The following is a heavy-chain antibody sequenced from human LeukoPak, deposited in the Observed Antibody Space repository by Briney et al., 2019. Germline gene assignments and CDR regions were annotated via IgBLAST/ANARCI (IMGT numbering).Heavy chain of an antibody. D-gene: IGHD3-22*01. CDR1: GYSFTTYW. J-gene: IGHJ4*02. CDR2: IYPGDSDT. CDR3: ARLDFRRRHCYDSSGWGH. V-gene: IGHV5-51*01. Sequence: PGESLKISCQASGYSFTTYWIGWVRQMPGKGLEWMGFIYPGDSDTTYSPSFQGQVTISAHKSLSTAYVQWSSLRASDTAMYYCARLDFRRRHCYDSSGWGHWGPGTLVTVSS.